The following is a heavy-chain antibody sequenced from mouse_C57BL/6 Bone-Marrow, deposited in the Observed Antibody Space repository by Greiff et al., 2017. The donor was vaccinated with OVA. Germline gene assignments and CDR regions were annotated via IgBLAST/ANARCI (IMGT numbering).Heavy chain of an antibody. Sequence: EVQLVESGGGLVKPGGSLKLSCAASGFTFSSYTMSWVRQTPEKRLEWVATISGGGGNTYYPDSVKGRFTISRDNAKNTLYLQMSSLRSEDTALYYCARLKTALYYAMDYWGQGTSVTVSS. CDR2: ISGGGGNT. CDR3: ARLKTALYYAMDY. J-gene: IGHJ4*01. D-gene: IGHD3-2*01. V-gene: IGHV5-9*01. CDR1: GFTFSSYT.